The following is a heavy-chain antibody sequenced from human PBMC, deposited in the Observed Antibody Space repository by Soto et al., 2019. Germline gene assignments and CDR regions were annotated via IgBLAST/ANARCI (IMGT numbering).Heavy chain of an antibody. J-gene: IGHJ6*02. CDR1: GFIFSSHD. D-gene: IGHD2-21*02. V-gene: IGHV3-13*01. CDR3: AREGLYGMDV. CDR2: IGTAGDT. Sequence: RRLSCAASGFIFSSHDMQWVRQATGKGLEWVSGIGTAGDTYYPDSVKGRFTISRENAKNSLYLQMNSLRAGDTAVYYCAREGLYGMDVWGQGTKVTVSS.